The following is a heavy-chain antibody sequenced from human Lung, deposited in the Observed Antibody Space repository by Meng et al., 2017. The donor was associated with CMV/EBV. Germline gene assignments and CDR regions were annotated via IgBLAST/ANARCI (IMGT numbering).Heavy chain of an antibody. J-gene: IGHJ4*02. V-gene: IGHV4-31*02. Sequence: VSGGSISSIDYYWSWIRQHPWKGLECIGYIYTSWSTYSNPSLRRRLSISIDTSKNQFSLKLNSVTAADTAVYYCARATGTGDDYFDYWGQGALVTVSS. CDR3: ARATGTGDDYFDY. CDR2: IYTSWST. CDR1: GGSISSIDYY. D-gene: IGHD7-27*01.